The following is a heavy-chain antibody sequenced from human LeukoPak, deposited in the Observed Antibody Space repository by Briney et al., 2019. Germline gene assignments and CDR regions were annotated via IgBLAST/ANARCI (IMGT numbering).Heavy chain of an antibody. CDR1: NGSISSYH. D-gene: IGHD1-26*01. J-gene: IGHJ4*02. Sequence: SETLSLTCTVSNGSISSYHWSWVRQPPGKGLGWIGYVLTSGTTNYDPSLKSRLTISVDTSKNQCTLKLRPVTAADTAVYYCARLRVSGSYLYYFDYWGQGTQVTVSS. CDR3: ARLRVSGSYLYYFDY. V-gene: IGHV4-4*09. CDR2: VLTSGTT.